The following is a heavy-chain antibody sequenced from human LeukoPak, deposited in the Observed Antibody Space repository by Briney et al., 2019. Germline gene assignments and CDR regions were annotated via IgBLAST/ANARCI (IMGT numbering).Heavy chain of an antibody. CDR3: AKDIGERGYKDF. Sequence: GGSLRLSCAASGFTFNNYAMHWVRQAPGKGLEWVSLISGDGASTYYADSVRGRFTISRDNSKNSLYLQMNSLRTEETAFYYCAKDIGERGYKDFWGQGTL. D-gene: IGHD5-18*01. CDR1: GFTFNNYA. CDR2: ISGDGAST. V-gene: IGHV3-43*02. J-gene: IGHJ4*02.